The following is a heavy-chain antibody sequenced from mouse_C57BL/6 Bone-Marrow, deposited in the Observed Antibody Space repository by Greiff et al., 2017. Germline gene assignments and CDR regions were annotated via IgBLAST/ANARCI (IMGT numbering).Heavy chain of an antibody. CDR3: SRDRGTTVVRNCAMDV. CDR2: INYDGSST. J-gene: IGHJ4*01. Sequence: EVQLVESEGGLVLPGSSMKLSCTASGFTFSDYYMAWVRQVPEQGLEWVANINYDGSSTYYLHSLKSRFIISRANANNIRYLQMSSLKSEDTDTYYCSRDRGTTVVRNCAMDVWGTGTSVTVSS. CDR1: GFTFSDYY. D-gene: IGHD1-1*01. V-gene: IGHV5-16*01.